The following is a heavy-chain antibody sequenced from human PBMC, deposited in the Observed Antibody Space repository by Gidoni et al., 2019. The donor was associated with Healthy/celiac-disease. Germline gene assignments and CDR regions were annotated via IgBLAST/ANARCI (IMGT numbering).Heavy chain of an antibody. J-gene: IGHJ5*02. V-gene: IGHV3-48*02. CDR2: ISSSSSTI. CDR3: AVSNRAYRGWFDP. D-gene: IGHD3-16*02. Sequence: EVQLVESGGGLVQPGGSLRLSCAASGFTFSSYSMNWVRQAPGKGLEWVSYISSSSSTIYYADSVKGRFTISRDNAKNSLYLQMNSLRDEDTAVYYCAVSNRAYRGWFDPWGQGTLVTVSS. CDR1: GFTFSSYS.